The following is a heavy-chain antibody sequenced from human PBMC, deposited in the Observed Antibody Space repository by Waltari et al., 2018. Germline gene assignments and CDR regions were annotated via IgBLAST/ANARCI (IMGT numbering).Heavy chain of an antibody. J-gene: IGHJ3*02. D-gene: IGHD3-22*01. Sequence: QVQLVQSGAEVKKPGASVKVSCKVSGYTLTELSMHWVRQAPGKGLEWMGIINPSGGSTSYAQKFQGRVTMTRDTSTSTVYMELSSLRSEDTAVYYCARDRISYYDSSGYDAFDIWGQGTMVTVSS. CDR1: GYTLTELS. CDR3: ARDRISYYDSSGYDAFDI. CDR2: INPSGGST. V-gene: IGHV1-46*01.